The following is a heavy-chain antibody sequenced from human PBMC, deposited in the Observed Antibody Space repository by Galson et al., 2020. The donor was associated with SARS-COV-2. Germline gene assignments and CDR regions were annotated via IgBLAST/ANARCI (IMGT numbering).Heavy chain of an antibody. Sequence: GESLKISCAASGFTFSTYYMSWVRQAPGKGLEWVANIKQDGSEKYYVDSLKARFTISRDNAKNSLYLQMISLRAEDTAVYYCARDGFMFRENDAFDIWGQGTMVTVSS. CDR1: GFTFSTYY. CDR3: ARDGFMFRENDAFDI. D-gene: IGHD3-16*01. V-gene: IGHV3-7*01. J-gene: IGHJ3*02. CDR2: IKQDGSEK.